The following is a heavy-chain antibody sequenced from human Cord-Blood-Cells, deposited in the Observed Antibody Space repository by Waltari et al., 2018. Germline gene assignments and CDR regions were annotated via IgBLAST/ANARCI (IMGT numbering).Heavy chain of an antibody. D-gene: IGHD7-27*01. CDR1: GFTFSSYS. V-gene: IGHV3-21*01. CDR3: ARDSGDHYFDY. J-gene: IGHJ4*02. CDR2: ISSSSSYI. Sequence: EVQLVESGGGLVKPGGSLRLSCAASGFTFSSYSMNWVRQAPGKGMEWVSSISSSSSYIYYAASVKGRFTISRDNAKNSLYLEMNSLRAEDTAVYYCARDSGDHYFDYWGQGTLVTVSS.